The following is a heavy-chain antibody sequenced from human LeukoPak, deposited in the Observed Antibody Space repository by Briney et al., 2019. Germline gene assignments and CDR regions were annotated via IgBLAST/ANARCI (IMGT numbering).Heavy chain of an antibody. CDR2: ITSSSSSI. J-gene: IGHJ4*02. CDR3: ARDDGRYCSSTSCYGGGDY. Sequence: KPGGSLRLSCAASGFTFSTYSMNWVRQAPGKGLEWVSSITSSSSSIYYGDSVKGRFTISRDNSKNTLFLQMNSLRAEDTAVYYCARDDGRYCSSTSCYGGGDYWGQGTLVTVSS. CDR1: GFTFSTYS. D-gene: IGHD2-2*01. V-gene: IGHV3-21*01.